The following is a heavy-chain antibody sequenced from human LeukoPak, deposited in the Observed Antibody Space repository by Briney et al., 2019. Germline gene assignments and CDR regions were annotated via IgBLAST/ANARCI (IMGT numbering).Heavy chain of an antibody. J-gene: IGHJ4*02. Sequence: GGSLRLSCAAPGFTFSTYDMHWVRQATGKGLEWVSGIGTAGDTYYSGSVKGRFTISRENAKNSLYLQMNSLRAGDTAVYYCARGDFWSGSSDYWGQGTLVTVSS. D-gene: IGHD3-3*01. CDR2: IGTAGDT. CDR1: GFTFSTYD. CDR3: ARGDFWSGSSDY. V-gene: IGHV3-13*01.